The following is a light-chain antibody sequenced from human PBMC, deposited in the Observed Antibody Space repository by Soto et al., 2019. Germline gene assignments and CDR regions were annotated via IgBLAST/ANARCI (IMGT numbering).Light chain of an antibody. CDR2: AAS. CDR1: QGLANY. V-gene: IGKV1-27*01. CDR3: QKYDRAPLT. J-gene: IGKJ4*01. Sequence: DIQMTQSPSSPSASVGDRVTITCRASQGLANYLDWYQQKPGMVPRLLIYAASTLQSGVPSRFSGSGSATSFTLAISSLQPEDVATYDCQKYDRAPLTFGGGTRVEIK.